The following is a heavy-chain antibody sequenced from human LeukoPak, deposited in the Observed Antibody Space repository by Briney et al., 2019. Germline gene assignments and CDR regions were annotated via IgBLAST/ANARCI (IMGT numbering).Heavy chain of an antibody. CDR1: GYSFTSYW. Sequence: GESLKISCKGSGYSFTSYWIGWVRQMPGKGLEWMGIIYPGDSDTRYSPSFQGQVTISADKSISTAYLQWSSLKASDTAMYYCARVGVYGSGSYYHFDYWGQGTLVTVSS. CDR2: IYPGDSDT. J-gene: IGHJ4*02. D-gene: IGHD3-10*01. V-gene: IGHV5-51*01. CDR3: ARVGVYGSGSYYHFDY.